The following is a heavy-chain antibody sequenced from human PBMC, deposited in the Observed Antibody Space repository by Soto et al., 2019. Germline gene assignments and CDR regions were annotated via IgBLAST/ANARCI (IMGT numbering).Heavy chain of an antibody. CDR2: ISDSGGSI. CDR3: AKGTGEAHYYYYGMDV. Sequence: PGGSLRLSCAASGVTFRSYAMNWVRQAPGKGLEWVSGISDSGGSIYYADSVKGRFAISRDNSKNTLYLQMNSLRAEDTAVYYCAKGTGEAHYYYYGMDVWGQGTTVTVSS. V-gene: IGHV3-23*01. CDR1: GVTFRSYA. D-gene: IGHD3-10*01. J-gene: IGHJ6*02.